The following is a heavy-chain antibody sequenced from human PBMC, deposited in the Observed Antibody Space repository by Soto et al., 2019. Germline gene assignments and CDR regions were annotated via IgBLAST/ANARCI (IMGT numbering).Heavy chain of an antibody. CDR2: ISSSSYI. V-gene: IGHV3-21*01. D-gene: IGHD3-10*01. J-gene: IGHJ3*02. CDR1: GFTFSSYS. Sequence: GGSLRLSCAASGFTFSSYSMNWVRQAPGKGLEWVSSISSSSYIYYADSVKGRFTISRDNAKNSLYLQMNSLRAEDAAVYYCARVLWFGARAFDIWGQGTMVTVSS. CDR3: ARVLWFGARAFDI.